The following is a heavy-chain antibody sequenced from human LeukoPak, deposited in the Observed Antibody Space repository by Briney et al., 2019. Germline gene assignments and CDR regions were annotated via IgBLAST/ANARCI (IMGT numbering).Heavy chain of an antibody. Sequence: ASVKVSCKASGYTFTGYYMHWVRQAPGQGLEWMGWINPNSGGTNYAQKFQGRVTMTRDTSISIAYMELSRLRSDDTAVYYCARLDCSSTSCRDYWGQGTLVTVSS. J-gene: IGHJ4*02. V-gene: IGHV1-2*02. CDR2: INPNSGGT. CDR3: ARLDCSSTSCRDY. D-gene: IGHD2-2*01. CDR1: GYTFTGYY.